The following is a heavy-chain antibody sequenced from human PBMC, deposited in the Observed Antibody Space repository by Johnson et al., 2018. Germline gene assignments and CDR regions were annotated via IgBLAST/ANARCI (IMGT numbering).Heavy chain of an antibody. CDR1: GFTFDDYA. V-gene: IGHV3-9*01. CDR3: AKDSRSSGWYGVMDV. CDR2: ISWNSGSK. J-gene: IGHJ6*02. Sequence: EVQLVESGGGLVQPGKSLRLSCLVSGFTFDDYAMQWVRQAPGKGLEWVSGISWNSGSKGYADSVKGRFTNARDNAKNSLYLQMNSLIIEDTALYYGAKDSRSSGWYGVMDVWGQGTTVTVSS. D-gene: IGHD6-19*01.